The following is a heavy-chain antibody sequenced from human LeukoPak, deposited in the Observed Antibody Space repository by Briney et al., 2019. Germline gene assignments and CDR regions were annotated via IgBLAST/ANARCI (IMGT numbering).Heavy chain of an antibody. CDR2: IYNSWTT. CDR3: VRVAGDISGWSGYFDY. Sequence: PSQTLSLTCTVSGDSVSSGSNYWSWIRQPAGKGLEWIGRIYNSWTTNYNPSLKSRVTISLDTSKNQFSLKLSSVTAADTAVYYCVRVAGDISGWSGYFDYWGQGTLVTVSS. V-gene: IGHV4-61*02. CDR1: GDSVSSGSNY. J-gene: IGHJ4*02. D-gene: IGHD6-19*01.